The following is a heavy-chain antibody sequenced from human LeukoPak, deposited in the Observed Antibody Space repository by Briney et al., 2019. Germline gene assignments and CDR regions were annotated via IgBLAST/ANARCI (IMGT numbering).Heavy chain of an antibody. CDR3: ARDHLPMIVVVISPGAFDI. CDR2: INPNSGGT. Sequence: ASVKVSCKASGYTFTGYYMHWVRQAPGQGLEWVGWINPNSGGTNYAQKFQGRVTMTRDTSISTAYMELSRLRSDDTAVYYCARDHLPMIVVVISPGAFDIWGQGTMVTVSS. CDR1: GYTFTGYY. J-gene: IGHJ3*02. V-gene: IGHV1-2*02. D-gene: IGHD3-22*01.